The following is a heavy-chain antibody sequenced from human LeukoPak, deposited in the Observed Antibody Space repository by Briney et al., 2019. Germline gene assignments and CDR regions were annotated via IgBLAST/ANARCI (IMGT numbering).Heavy chain of an antibody. Sequence: PSETLSLTCTVSGGSISSSSYYWGWIRQPPGKGLEWIGSIYYSGSTYYNPSLKSRVTISVDTSKNQFSLKLSSVTAADTAVYYCARQINDYDFWSGYSYYFDYWGQGTLVTVSS. V-gene: IGHV4-39*01. CDR1: GGSISSSSYY. J-gene: IGHJ4*02. CDR3: ARQINDYDFWSGYSYYFDY. CDR2: IYYSGST. D-gene: IGHD3-3*01.